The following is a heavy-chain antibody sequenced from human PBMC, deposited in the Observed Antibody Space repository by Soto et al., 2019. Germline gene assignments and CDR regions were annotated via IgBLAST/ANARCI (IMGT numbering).Heavy chain of an antibody. V-gene: IGHV1-69*12. CDR2: IIPIFGTA. D-gene: IGHD5-12*01. CDR3: ARHEGGYDSSYYGMDV. CDR1: GGTFSSYA. Sequence: QVQLVQSGAEVKKPGSSVKVSCKASGGTFSSYAISWVRQAPGQGLEWMGGIIPIFGTANYAQKFQGRVTITADESTSTAYMERSSLRSEDTAVYYCARHEGGYDSSYYGMDVWGQGTTVTVSS. J-gene: IGHJ6*02.